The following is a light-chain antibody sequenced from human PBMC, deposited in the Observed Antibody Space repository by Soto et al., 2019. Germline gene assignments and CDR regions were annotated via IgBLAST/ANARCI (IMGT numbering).Light chain of an antibody. CDR1: QTVSKY. CDR3: QQTYSLPRT. J-gene: IGKJ1*01. V-gene: IGKV1-39*01. Sequence: DIQMTQSPSSLSASVGDRVTITCRASQTVSKYVNWYQQKPGKVPDLLIYSASTLYSGVPSRFSGSGSGTEFTLTISNLQPEDFATYYCQQTYSLPRTFAQGTKVDIK. CDR2: SAS.